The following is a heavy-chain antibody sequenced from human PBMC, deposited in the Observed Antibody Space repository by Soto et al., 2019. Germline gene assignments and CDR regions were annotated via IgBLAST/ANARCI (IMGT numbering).Heavy chain of an antibody. D-gene: IGHD3-10*01. V-gene: IGHV4-59*01. CDR1: GGSISSYY. CDR2: IYYSGST. Sequence: SETLSLTCTVSGGSISSYYWSWIRQPPGKGLEWIGYIYYSGSTNYNPSLKSRVTISVDTSKKQFSLRLTSVTAADTAVYYCARDGYDGSGSPYPAYWGPGTQVTVSS. CDR3: ARDGYDGSGSPYPAY. J-gene: IGHJ4*02.